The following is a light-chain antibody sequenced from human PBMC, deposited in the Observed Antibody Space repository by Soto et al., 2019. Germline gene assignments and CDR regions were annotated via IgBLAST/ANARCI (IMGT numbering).Light chain of an antibody. CDR2: GAS. Sequence: EIVMTQSPATLSVSPGETATLSCRASQSVSTSLAWYQQKPGQAPRLLIYGASTRSSGFPARFSGSGSGTEFTITITSLQPEDFAVYYCQQDNNWPPWKLGQGTKVESK. J-gene: IGKJ1*01. CDR3: QQDNNWPPWK. CDR1: QSVSTS. V-gene: IGKV3-15*01.